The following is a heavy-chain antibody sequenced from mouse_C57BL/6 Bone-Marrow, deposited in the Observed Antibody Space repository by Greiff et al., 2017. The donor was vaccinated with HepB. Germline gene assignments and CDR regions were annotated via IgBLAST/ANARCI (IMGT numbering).Heavy chain of an antibody. Sequence: VQVVESGPELVKPGASVKLSCKASGYTFTSYDINWVKQRPGQGLEWIGWIYPRDGSTKYNEKFKGKATLTVDTSSSTAYMELHSLTSEDSAVYFCARGDSSGYVGYYAMDYWGQGTSVTVSS. CDR3: ARGDSSGYVGYYAMDY. CDR1: GYTFTSYD. D-gene: IGHD3-2*02. J-gene: IGHJ4*01. CDR2: IYPRDGST. V-gene: IGHV1-85*01.